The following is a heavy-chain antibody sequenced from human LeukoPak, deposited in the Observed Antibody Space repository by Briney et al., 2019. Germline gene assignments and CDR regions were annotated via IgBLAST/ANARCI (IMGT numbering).Heavy chain of an antibody. J-gene: IGHJ4*02. Sequence: SQTLSLTCTVSADSLSSGGHYWAWIRQFPGKGLESIGFIHHSGRSRHNPSLKDRVAISVDTSRKQFALKLSSVTAADTAMYYCARGGNRFGGFYFDYWGQGVQVIVSS. V-gene: IGHV4-31*03. D-gene: IGHD3-10*01. CDR2: IHHSGRS. CDR3: ARGGNRFGGFYFDY. CDR1: ADSLSSGGHY.